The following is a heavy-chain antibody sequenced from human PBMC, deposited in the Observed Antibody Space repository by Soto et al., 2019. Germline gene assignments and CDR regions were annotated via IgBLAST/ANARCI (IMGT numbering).Heavy chain of an antibody. V-gene: IGHV3-23*01. CDR3: AKPSVASGYF. CDR1: GFTFSSYA. J-gene: IGHJ4*02. D-gene: IGHD6-19*01. CDR2: VTGSGGST. Sequence: GGSLRLSCAASGFTFSSYAMSWVRQAPGKGLEWVSAVTGSGGSTYYADSVKGRFTISRDNSKNTLYLQMNSLRAEDTAVYYCAKPSVASGYFWGQGTLVTVSS.